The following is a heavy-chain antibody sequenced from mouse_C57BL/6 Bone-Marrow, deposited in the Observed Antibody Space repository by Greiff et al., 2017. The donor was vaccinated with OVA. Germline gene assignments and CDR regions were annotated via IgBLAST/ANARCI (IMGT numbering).Heavy chain of an antibody. D-gene: IGHD2-5*01. J-gene: IGHJ3*01. Sequence: EVQRVESGGGLVQPGGSLKLSCAASGFTFSDYYMYWVRQTPEKRLEWVAYISNGGGSTYYPDTVKGRFTISRDNAKNTLYLQMSRLKSEDTAMYYCARRDSNYAWFAYWGQGTLVTVSA. CDR2: ISNGGGST. CDR3: ARRDSNYAWFAY. CDR1: GFTFSDYY. V-gene: IGHV5-12*01.